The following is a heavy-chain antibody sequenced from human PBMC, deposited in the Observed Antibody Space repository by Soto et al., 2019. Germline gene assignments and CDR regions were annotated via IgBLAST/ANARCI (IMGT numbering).Heavy chain of an antibody. CDR1: GFTFSSYG. J-gene: IGHJ5*02. V-gene: IGHV3-7*01. CDR2: IKKDGSEK. CDR3: ASGYCGGGRCYPNWFDP. Sequence: EVPLVESGGGLVQPGGSLRLSCAASGFTFSSYGMSWVRQAPGKGLEWVANIKKDGSEKYYLDSVKGRFTISRDNAKNSLYLQMNSLRAEDTAVYYCASGYCGGGRCYPNWFDPWGQGTLVTVSS. D-gene: IGHD2-15*01.